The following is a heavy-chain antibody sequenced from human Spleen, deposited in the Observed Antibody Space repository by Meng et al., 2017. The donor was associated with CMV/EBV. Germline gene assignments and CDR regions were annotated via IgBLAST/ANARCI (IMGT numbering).Heavy chain of an antibody. CDR3: ARDAGVGYCSSTSPCDAFDI. V-gene: IGHV1-69*10. CDR1: GGTLGRYA. J-gene: IGHJ3*02. Sequence: SVKVSCKASGGTLGRYAVIWVRQAPGQGPEWLGAIVPLLGIADYAQKFQGRVTITADRSTSTLYMTLSSLTSEDTAVYYCARDAGVGYCSSTSPCDAFDIWGQGTTVTVSS. D-gene: IGHD2-2*01. CDR2: IVPLLGIA.